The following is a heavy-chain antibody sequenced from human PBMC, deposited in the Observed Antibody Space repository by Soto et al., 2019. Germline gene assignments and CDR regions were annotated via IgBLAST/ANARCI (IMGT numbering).Heavy chain of an antibody. D-gene: IGHD3-10*01. CDR2: IYHSGST. J-gene: IGHJ4*02. CDR3: ARHNYGSGSTYFDY. Sequence: TLSLTCAVSGGSISSGGYSWSWIRQPPGKGLEWIGYIYHSGSTYYNPSLKSRVTISVDRFKNQFSLKLNSMTAAYTSVYYCARHNYGSGSTYFDYWGQGTLVTVSS. CDR1: GGSISSGGYS. V-gene: IGHV4-30-2*01.